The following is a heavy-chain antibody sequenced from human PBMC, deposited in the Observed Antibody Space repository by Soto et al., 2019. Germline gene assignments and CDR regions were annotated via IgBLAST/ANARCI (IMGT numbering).Heavy chain of an antibody. Sequence: QVQLVQSGAEVKKPGSSVKVSCKASGGTFSSYAISWVRQAPGQGLEWMGGIIPIFGTANYEQKFQDRDKMTANDSTSTANMELSSLRYEDTAVYYCAGPPVAATDYYGMDVWGQGTTVTVSS. V-gene: IGHV1-69*12. CDR1: GGTFSSYA. J-gene: IGHJ6*02. D-gene: IGHD2-15*01. CDR2: IIPIFGTA. CDR3: AGPPVAATDYYGMDV.